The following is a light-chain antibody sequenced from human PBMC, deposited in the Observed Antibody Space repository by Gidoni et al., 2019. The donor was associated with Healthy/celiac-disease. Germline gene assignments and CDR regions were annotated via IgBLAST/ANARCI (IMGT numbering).Light chain of an antibody. CDR2: PDS. Sequence: SYELTQPPSVSVSPGQTASITCSGDKLGDKYACWYQQKPGQSPVLVIYPDSKRPSGIPERFSGSNSGNTATLTISGTQAMDEADYYCQAWDSSPYVFGTGTKVTVL. CDR1: KLGDKY. J-gene: IGLJ1*01. V-gene: IGLV3-1*01. CDR3: QAWDSSPYV.